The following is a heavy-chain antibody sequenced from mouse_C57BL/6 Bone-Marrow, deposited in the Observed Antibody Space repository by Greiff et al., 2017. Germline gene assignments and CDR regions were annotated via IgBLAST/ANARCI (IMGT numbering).Heavy chain of an antibody. CDR2: ISYDGSN. CDR3: ARVGYYGRRNDY. V-gene: IGHV3-6*01. J-gene: IGHJ2*01. CDR1: GYSITSGYY. D-gene: IGHD1-1*01. Sequence: DVKLQESGPGLVKPSQSLSLTCSVTGYSITSGYYWNWIRQFPGNKLEWMGYISYDGSNNYNPSLKNRISITRDTSKNQFFLKLNSVTTEDTATYYCARVGYYGRRNDYWGQGTTLTVSS.